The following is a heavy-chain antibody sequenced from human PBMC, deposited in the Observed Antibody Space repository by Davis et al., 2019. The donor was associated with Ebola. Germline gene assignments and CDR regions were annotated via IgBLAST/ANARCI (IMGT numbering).Heavy chain of an antibody. Sequence: PGGSLRLSCAASGFTFDDYAMHWVRQAPGKGLEWVSLISGDGGSTYYADSVKGRFTISRDNSKNTLYLQMNSLRAEDTAVYYCARDLSQLLITYYFDYWGQGTLVTVSS. J-gene: IGHJ4*02. CDR1: GFTFDDYA. CDR2: ISGDGGST. D-gene: IGHD2-2*01. CDR3: ARDLSQLLITYYFDY. V-gene: IGHV3-43*02.